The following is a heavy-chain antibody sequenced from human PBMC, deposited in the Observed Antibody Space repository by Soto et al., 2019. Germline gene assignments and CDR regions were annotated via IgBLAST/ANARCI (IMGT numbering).Heavy chain of an antibody. D-gene: IGHD4-17*01. Sequence: QVQLVESGGGVVQPGRSLRLSCAASGFTFSSYGMHWVRQAPGKGLEWVAVISYDGSNKYYADSVKGRFTISRDNSKNTLYLQMNSLRAEDTVVYYCAKDWYDYAADYWGQGTLVTVSS. CDR2: ISYDGSNK. V-gene: IGHV3-30*18. CDR3: AKDWYDYAADY. CDR1: GFTFSSYG. J-gene: IGHJ4*02.